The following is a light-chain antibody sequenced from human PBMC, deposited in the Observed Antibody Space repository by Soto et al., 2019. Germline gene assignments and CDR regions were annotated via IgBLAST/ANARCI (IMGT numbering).Light chain of an antibody. Sequence: DIQMTQSPSILSASVGDRVTITCRASQSISSWLAWYQQKPGKAPNLLIHKASHLESGVPSRFSGSGSGTDFTLTINSLQPEDFATYYCQQADSFPLTFGGGTKVDIK. V-gene: IGKV1-5*03. CDR2: KAS. J-gene: IGKJ4*01. CDR3: QQADSFPLT. CDR1: QSISSW.